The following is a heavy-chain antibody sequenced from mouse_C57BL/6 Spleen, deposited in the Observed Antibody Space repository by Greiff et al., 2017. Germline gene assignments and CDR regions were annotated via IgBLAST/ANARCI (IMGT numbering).Heavy chain of an antibody. CDR1: GYTFTSSW. Sequence: VQLQQPGTELVKPGASVKLSCKASGYTFTSSWMHWVKQRPGQGLEWIGNINPSNGGTNYNEKFKSKATLTVDKSSSTAYMQLSSLTSEDSAVYYCARGRLVAGAWFAYWGQGTLVTVSA. V-gene: IGHV1-53*01. D-gene: IGHD3-2*02. J-gene: IGHJ3*01. CDR3: ARGRLVAGAWFAY. CDR2: INPSNGGT.